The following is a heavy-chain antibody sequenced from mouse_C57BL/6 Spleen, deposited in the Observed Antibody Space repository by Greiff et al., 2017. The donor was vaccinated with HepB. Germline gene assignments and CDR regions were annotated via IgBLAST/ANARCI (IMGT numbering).Heavy chain of an antibody. J-gene: IGHJ2*01. Sequence: VKLQESGAELARPGASVKLSCKASGYTFTSYGISWVKQRTGQGLEWIGEIYPRSGNTYYNEKFKGKATLTADKSSSTAYMELRSLTSEDSAVYFCARGGFGFITTVVEGFDYWGQGTTLTVSS. V-gene: IGHV1-81*01. CDR2: IYPRSGNT. CDR1: GYTFTSYG. CDR3: ARGGFGFITTVVEGFDY. D-gene: IGHD1-1*01.